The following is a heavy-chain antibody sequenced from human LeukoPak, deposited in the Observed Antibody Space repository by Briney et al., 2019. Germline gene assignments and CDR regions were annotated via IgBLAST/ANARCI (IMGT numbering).Heavy chain of an antibody. CDR1: GYTFTSYD. Sequence: GASVKVSCKASGYTFTSYDINWVRQAPGQGLEWMGIINPSGGSTSYAQKFQGRVTMTRDTSTSTVYMELSSLRSEDTAVYYCARDIAAAGHDYWGQGTLVTVSS. CDR3: ARDIAAAGHDY. J-gene: IGHJ4*02. D-gene: IGHD6-13*01. V-gene: IGHV1-46*01. CDR2: INPSGGST.